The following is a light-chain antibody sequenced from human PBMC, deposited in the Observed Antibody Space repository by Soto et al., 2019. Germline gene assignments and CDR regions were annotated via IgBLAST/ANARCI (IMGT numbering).Light chain of an antibody. J-gene: IGKJ1*01. CDR1: QSVSSN. CDR2: GAS. CDR3: QQYNYWPPWT. Sequence: EIVMTQSPATLSVSPGERATLSCRASQSVSSNLAWYQQKPGQAPRLLIYGASTRPTGIPARFSGSGSGTEFTPTISSMQSEDFAVYYCQQYNYWPPWTFGQGTKVEIK. V-gene: IGKV3-15*01.